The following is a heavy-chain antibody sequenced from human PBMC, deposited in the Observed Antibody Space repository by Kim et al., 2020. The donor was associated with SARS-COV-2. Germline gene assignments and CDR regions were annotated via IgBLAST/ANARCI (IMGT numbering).Heavy chain of an antibody. CDR3: ARVSSGWYQGEY. Sequence: YFAGPVKGRFTISRDNAKNSLYLQMNSLRDEDTAVYYSARVSSGWYQGEYWGQGTLVTVSS. V-gene: IGHV3-48*02. D-gene: IGHD6-19*01. J-gene: IGHJ4*02.